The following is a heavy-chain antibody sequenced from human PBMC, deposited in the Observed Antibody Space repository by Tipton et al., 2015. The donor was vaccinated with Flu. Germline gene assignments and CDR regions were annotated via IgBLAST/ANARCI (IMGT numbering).Heavy chain of an antibody. J-gene: IGHJ4*02. Sequence: TLSLTCTVSGYSISSGYYWGWIRQPPGKGLEWIGSIYHSGSTYYNPSLKSRVTISVDTPKNQFSLKLSSVTAADTAVYYCASFISEYNWNYGEGLDYWGQGTLVTVSS. CDR1: GYSISSGYY. CDR2: IYHSGST. D-gene: IGHD1-7*01. V-gene: IGHV4-38-2*02. CDR3: ASFISEYNWNYGEGLDY.